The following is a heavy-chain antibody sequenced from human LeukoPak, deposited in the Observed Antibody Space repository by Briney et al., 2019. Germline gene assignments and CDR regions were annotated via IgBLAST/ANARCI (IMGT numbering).Heavy chain of an antibody. Sequence: GGSLRLSCAASGFTFSDYYMSWIRQAPGKGLEWVSYISSSGSTIYYADSVKGRFTISRDNAKNSLYLQMNSLRAKDTAVYYCARDTRLGLYDSSGYYYLYWGQGTLVTVSS. CDR3: ARDTRLGLYDSSGYYYLY. CDR2: ISSSGSTI. CDR1: GFTFSDYY. V-gene: IGHV3-11*04. D-gene: IGHD3-22*01. J-gene: IGHJ4*02.